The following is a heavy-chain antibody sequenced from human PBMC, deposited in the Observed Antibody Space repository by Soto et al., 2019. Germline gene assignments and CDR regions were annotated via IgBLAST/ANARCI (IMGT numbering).Heavy chain of an antibody. CDR2: IYYSGST. CDR3: ARHHSSSWYGGDWFDP. J-gene: IGHJ5*02. Sequence: ETLSLTCTVSGGSISSSSYYWGWIRQPPGKGLEWIGSIYYSGSTYYNPSLKSRVTISVDTSENQFSLKLSSVTAADTAVYYCARHHSSSWYGGDWFDPWGQGTLVTVSS. CDR1: GGSISSSSYY. D-gene: IGHD6-13*01. V-gene: IGHV4-39*01.